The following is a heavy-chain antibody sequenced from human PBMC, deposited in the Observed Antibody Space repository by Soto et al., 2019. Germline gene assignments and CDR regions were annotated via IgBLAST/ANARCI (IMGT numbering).Heavy chain of an antibody. CDR3: ARQDYTFDY. V-gene: IGHV4-39*01. J-gene: IGHJ4*02. CDR1: GGSISSSSYY. Sequence: SETLSLTCTVSGGSISSSSYYWGWIRQPPGKGLEWIGSIYYSGSTYYNPSLKSRVTISVDTSKNQFSLKLSSVTAADTAVYYCARQDYTFDYWGQGTLVTVSS. CDR2: IYYSGST. D-gene: IGHD4-4*01.